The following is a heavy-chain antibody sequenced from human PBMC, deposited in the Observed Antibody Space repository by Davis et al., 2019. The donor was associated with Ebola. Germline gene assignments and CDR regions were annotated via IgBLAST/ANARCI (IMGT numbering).Heavy chain of an antibody. CDR1: GFTFSDYY. CDR3: ARVGVWYCSGGSCTPGWFDP. D-gene: IGHD2-15*01. Sequence: PGGSLRLSCAASGFTFSDYYMSWIRQAPGKGLEWVSYISSSSSYTNYADSVKGRFTISRDNAKNSLYLQMNSLRAEDTAVYYCARVGVWYCSGGSCTPGWFDPWGQGTLVTVSS. V-gene: IGHV3-11*05. CDR2: ISSSSSYT. J-gene: IGHJ5*02.